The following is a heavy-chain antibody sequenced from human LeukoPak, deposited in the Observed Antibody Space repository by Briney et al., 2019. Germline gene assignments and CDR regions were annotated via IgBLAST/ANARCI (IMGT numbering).Heavy chain of an antibody. V-gene: IGHV3-20*04. D-gene: IGHD6-13*01. CDR3: WGNRLTATGLFDY. J-gene: IGHJ4*02. CDR2: INWDGGSA. Sequence: GGSLRLSCAASGFSFDDYGMSWVRQAPGKGLEWVSGINWDGGSAAYADSVKGRFTISRDNAKNSLYLQMKSLGTEDTAFYYFWGNRLTATGLFDYWGQRTLVTVSS. CDR1: GFSFDDYG.